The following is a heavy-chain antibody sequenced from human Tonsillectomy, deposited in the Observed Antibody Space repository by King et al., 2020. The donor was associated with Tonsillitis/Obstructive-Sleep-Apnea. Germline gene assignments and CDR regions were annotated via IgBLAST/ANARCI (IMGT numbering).Heavy chain of an antibody. CDR3: ASLFYAFWSCYDDAFDI. CDR1: GFTFSSYA. J-gene: IGHJ3*02. D-gene: IGHD3-3*01. V-gene: IGHV3-30*04. Sequence: VQLVESGGGVVQPGRSLRLSCAASGFTFSSYAMHWVRQAPGKGLEWVAVISYDGSNKYYADAVKGRFTISRDNSKNTLYLQMNSLRAEDTAVYYCASLFYAFWSCYDDAFDIWGQGTMVTVSS. CDR2: ISYDGSNK.